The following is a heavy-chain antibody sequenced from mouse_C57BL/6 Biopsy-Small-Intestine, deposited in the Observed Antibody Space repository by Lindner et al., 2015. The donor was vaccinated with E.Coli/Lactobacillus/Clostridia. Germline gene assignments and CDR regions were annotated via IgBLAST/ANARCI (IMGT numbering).Heavy chain of an antibody. CDR3: ARGLTGTPFAY. CDR2: IYPGDGDT. D-gene: IGHD4-1*01. V-gene: IGHV1-80*01. CDR1: GYAFSSYW. Sequence: VQLQESGAELVKPGASVKISCKASGYAFSSYWMNWVKQRPGKGLEWIGQIYPGDGDTSYNGKFKGKATLTADKSSSTAYMQLSSLTSEDSAVYFCARGLTGTPFAYWGQGTLVTVSA. J-gene: IGHJ3*01.